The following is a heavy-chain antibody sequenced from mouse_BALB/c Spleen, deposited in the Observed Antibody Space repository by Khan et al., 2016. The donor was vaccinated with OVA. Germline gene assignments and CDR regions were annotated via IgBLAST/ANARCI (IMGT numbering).Heavy chain of an antibody. D-gene: IGHD1-1*02. Sequence: EVELVESGPGLVKPSQSLSLTCTVTGYSITSDYAWNWIRQLPGNKLEWLGFISYSGNTNYNPSLKSRISITRDTSKNQFFLQLNSVTTEDTATYYCARSGGGDFDYWGQGTTLTVAS. CDR1: GYSITSDYA. CDR3: ARSGGGDFDY. J-gene: IGHJ2*01. V-gene: IGHV3-2*02. CDR2: ISYSGNT.